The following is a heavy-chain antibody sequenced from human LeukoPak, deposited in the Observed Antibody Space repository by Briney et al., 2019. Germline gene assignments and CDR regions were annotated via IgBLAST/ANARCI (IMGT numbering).Heavy chain of an antibody. Sequence: GSLRLSCAASGFTFSRHWMDWVRQAPGKGLEWIGYVHYSGNTKYSSSLRSRVTTSVDTSRSQFSLKLNSVTAADTAVYYCARGVGCSGGTCYSVYWLDPWGQGTLVTVSS. CDR2: VHYSGNT. D-gene: IGHD2-15*01. V-gene: IGHV4-59*11. CDR1: GFTFSRHW. CDR3: ARGVGCSGGTCYSVYWLDP. J-gene: IGHJ5*02.